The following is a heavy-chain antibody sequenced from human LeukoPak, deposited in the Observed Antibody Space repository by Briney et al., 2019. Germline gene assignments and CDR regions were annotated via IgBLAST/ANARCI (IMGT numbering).Heavy chain of an antibody. CDR1: GFTFRGYS. CDR3: VRETAYSFDC. J-gene: IGHJ4*02. Sequence: GGSLRLSCAASGFTFRGYSMTWVRQAPGKGLEWVSYISGSGTNIYNADSVKGRFTISRDNAKNSMYLQMNSLRDEDTAVYYCVRETAYSFDCWGQGTLVTVSS. CDR2: ISGSGTNI. V-gene: IGHV3-48*02. D-gene: IGHD1-14*01.